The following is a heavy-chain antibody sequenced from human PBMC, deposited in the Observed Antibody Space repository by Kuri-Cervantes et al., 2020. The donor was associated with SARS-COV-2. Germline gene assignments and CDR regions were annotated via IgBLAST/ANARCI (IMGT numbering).Heavy chain of an antibody. CDR3: ARASSGSDYRFGC. CDR2: INPNSGGT. Sequence: ASVKVSCKASGYTFTGYYMHWVRQAPGQGLEWMGWINPNSGGTNYAQKFQGRVTMTRDTSISTAYMELSRLRSDDTAVYYCARASSGSDYRFGCWGQGTLVTVSS. CDR1: GYTFTGYY. D-gene: IGHD1-26*01. V-gene: IGHV1-2*02. J-gene: IGHJ4*02.